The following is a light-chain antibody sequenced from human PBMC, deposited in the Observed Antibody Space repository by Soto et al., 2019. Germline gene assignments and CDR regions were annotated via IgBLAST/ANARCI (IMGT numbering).Light chain of an antibody. CDR1: QSISSY. Sequence: DIQMTQSPSSLSASVGDRVTITCRASQSISSYLNWYQQKPGKAPKLLIYAAISLQSGVPSRFGGSGSGTDFTLTISSLQPEDFATYYCQQSYSTPITFGQGTRLEIK. J-gene: IGKJ5*01. CDR2: AAI. CDR3: QQSYSTPIT. V-gene: IGKV1-39*01.